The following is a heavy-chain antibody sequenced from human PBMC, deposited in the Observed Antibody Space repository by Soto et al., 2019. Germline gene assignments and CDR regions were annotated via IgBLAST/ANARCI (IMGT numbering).Heavy chain of an antibody. CDR3: AKVLDLFVLVVAATTDLFDY. D-gene: IGHD2-15*01. V-gene: IGHV3-23*01. J-gene: IGHJ4*02. CDR2: ISGSGGST. CDR1: GFTFSSYA. Sequence: EVQLLESGGGLVQPGGSLRLSCAASGFTFSSYAMSWVRQAPGKGLEWVSAISGSGGSTYYADSVKGRFTISRDNSKNTLYLQMISLRAEDTAVYYCAKVLDLFVLVVAATTDLFDYWGQGTLVTVSS.